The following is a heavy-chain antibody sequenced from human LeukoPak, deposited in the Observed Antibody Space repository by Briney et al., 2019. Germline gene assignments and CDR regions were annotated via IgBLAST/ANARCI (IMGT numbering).Heavy chain of an antibody. CDR3: ARFTDTAMDLDY. J-gene: IGHJ4*02. Sequence: PSETLSLTCTVSGGSISSYYWSWIRQPPGKGLEWIGYIYYSGSTNYNPSLKSRVTISVDTSKNQFSLKLSSVTAADTAEYYCARFTDTAMDLDYWGQGTLVTVSS. CDR2: IYYSGST. V-gene: IGHV4-59*01. D-gene: IGHD5-18*01. CDR1: GGSISSYY.